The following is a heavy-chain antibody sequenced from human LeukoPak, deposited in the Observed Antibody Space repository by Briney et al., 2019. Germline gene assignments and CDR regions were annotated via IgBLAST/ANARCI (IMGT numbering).Heavy chain of an antibody. D-gene: IGHD6-6*01. Sequence: ASVKVSCKASGYMFTGYYLHWVRQAPGQGLEWMXXINPNSGGTIYAQKFQGRVTMTGDTSITTAYMELSSLRSDDTAVYYCAKEGELVRRYNGFNWFDPWGQGTMVTVSS. V-gene: IGHV1-2*02. CDR2: INPNSGGT. CDR3: AKEGELVRRYNGFNWFDP. J-gene: IGHJ5*02. CDR1: GYMFTGYY.